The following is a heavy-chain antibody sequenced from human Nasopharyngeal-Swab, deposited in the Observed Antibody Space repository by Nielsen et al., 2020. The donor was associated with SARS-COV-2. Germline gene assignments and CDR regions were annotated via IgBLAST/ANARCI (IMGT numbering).Heavy chain of an antibody. CDR1: GYTFTSYY. V-gene: IGHV1-46*01. Sequence: SVKVSCKASGYTFTSYYMHWVRQAPGQGLEWMGIINPSGGSTSYAQKFQGRVTMTRDTSTSTVYMELSSLRSEDTAVHCCARDVDSSGYYAWFDPWGQGTLVTVSS. D-gene: IGHD3-22*01. CDR3: ARDVDSSGYYAWFDP. CDR2: INPSGGST. J-gene: IGHJ5*02.